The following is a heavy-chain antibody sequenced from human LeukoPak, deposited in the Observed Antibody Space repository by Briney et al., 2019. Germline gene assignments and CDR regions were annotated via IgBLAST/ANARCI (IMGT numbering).Heavy chain of an antibody. D-gene: IGHD2-21*01. J-gene: IGHJ6*03. CDR1: GGSFSGYY. V-gene: IGHV4-34*01. Sequence: SSETLSLTCAVYGGSFSGYYWSWIRQPPGKGLEWIGEINHSGSTNYNPSLKNRVTISVDTSKNQFSLKLSSVTAADTAVYYCARRVRLHYLDYYYYYMDVWGKGTTVTVSS. CDR2: INHSGST. CDR3: ARRVRLHYLDYYYYYMDV.